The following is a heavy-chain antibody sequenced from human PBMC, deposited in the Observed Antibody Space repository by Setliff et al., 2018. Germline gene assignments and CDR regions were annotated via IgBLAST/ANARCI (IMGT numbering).Heavy chain of an antibody. CDR1: GGSITSRSYY. CDR2: IYYSGTT. CDR3: ARGLNYYDSSGYHYYFDY. D-gene: IGHD3-22*01. V-gene: IGHV4-39*07. Sequence: SETLSLTCSVSGGSITSRSYYWGWIRQSPGKGLEWLGTIYYSGTTYYNPSLKSRVTISVDTSKNQFSLKLSSVTAADTAVYYCARGLNYYDSSGYHYYFDYWGQGTLVTVSS. J-gene: IGHJ4*02.